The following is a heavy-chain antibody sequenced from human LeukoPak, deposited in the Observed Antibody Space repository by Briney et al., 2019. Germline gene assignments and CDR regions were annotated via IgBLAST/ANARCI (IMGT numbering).Heavy chain of an antibody. CDR2: ISSSNI. Sequence: GGSLRLSCAASGFSFSTCSMSWVRQAPGKGLEWVSYISSSNIYYADSVKGRFTISRDNAKNSLYLQMNSLRAEDTAVYYCAREGGFDYWGQGTLVTVSS. J-gene: IGHJ4*02. CDR1: GFSFSTCS. CDR3: AREGGFDY. D-gene: IGHD3-16*01. V-gene: IGHV3-48*01.